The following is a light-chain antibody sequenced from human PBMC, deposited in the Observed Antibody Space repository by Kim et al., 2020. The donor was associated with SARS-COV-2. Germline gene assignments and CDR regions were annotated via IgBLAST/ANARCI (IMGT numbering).Light chain of an antibody. CDR3: LQHSSYPLT. V-gene: IGKV1-17*03. CDR2: AAS. Sequence: ASVGDSVTITCRASQDINNHLASFQLKPGKVPKRLFYAASSLQSAVPSMFSGSGSGTEFTLTISSLRPEDSATYYCLQHSSYPLTFGGGNRVEIK. J-gene: IGKJ4*01. CDR1: QDINNH.